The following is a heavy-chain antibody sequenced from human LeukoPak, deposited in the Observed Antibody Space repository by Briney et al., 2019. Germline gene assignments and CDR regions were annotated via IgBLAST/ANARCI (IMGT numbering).Heavy chain of an antibody. V-gene: IGHV1-2*02. J-gene: IGHJ4*02. CDR3: VRADTYYYDSSGYYTY. CDR2: INPNSGGT. CDR1: GYTFTGYY. Sequence: GASVKVSCKASGYTFTGYYMHWVRQAPGQGLEWMGWINPNSGGTNYAQKFQGRVTMIRDTSISTAYMELSRLRSDDTAVYYCVRADTYYYDSSGYYTYWGQGTLVTVSS. D-gene: IGHD3-22*01.